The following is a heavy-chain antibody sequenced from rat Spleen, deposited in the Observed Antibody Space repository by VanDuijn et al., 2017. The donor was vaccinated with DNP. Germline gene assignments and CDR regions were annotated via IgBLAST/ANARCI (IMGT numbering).Heavy chain of an antibody. CDR2: ISNGGDT. J-gene: IGHJ2*01. Sequence: QVQLRESGPGLVQPSQTLSLTCTVSGFSLTTYGVAWVRQPPGKGLEWIAAISNGGDTHYNSALKSRLSISRDTSKSQVFLKMNSLQTEDTATYFFTRANWEYYFDYWGQGVMVTVSS. CDR3: TRANWEYYFDY. D-gene: IGHD5-1*01. V-gene: IGHV2S12*01. CDR1: GFSLTTYG.